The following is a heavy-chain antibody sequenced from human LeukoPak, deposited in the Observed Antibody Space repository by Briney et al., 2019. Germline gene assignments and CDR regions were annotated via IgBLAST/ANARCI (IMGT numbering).Heavy chain of an antibody. CDR3: TIRWGQWLVGDY. J-gene: IGHJ4*02. Sequence: GGSLRLSCAASGFTFSSYNMNWVRQAPGKGLEWVSYISSSSSTIYYADSVKGRFTISRDNAKNSLYLQMNSLRDEDTAVYYCTIRWGQWLVGDYWGQGTLVTVSS. CDR1: GFTFSSYN. D-gene: IGHD6-19*01. CDR2: ISSSSSTI. V-gene: IGHV3-48*02.